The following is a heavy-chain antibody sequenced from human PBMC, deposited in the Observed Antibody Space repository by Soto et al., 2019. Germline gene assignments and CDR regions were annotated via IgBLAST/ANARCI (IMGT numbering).Heavy chain of an antibody. D-gene: IGHD1-20*01. V-gene: IGHV3-23*01. CDR2: TGATGRTT. Sequence: GGSLRLSCAASGFTFNIYAMTWVRQAPGKGLEWVSTTGATGRTTYYADSVKGRFTVSRDNSKNTLDLQMSNLRAEDTAVYYCATVHNTSRSFDYWGQGTLGTVSS. J-gene: IGHJ4*02. CDR1: GFTFNIYA. CDR3: ATVHNTSRSFDY.